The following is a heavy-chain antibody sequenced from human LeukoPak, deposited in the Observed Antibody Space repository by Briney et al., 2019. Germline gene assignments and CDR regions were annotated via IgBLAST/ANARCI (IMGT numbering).Heavy chain of an antibody. CDR1: GFTLSSYG. V-gene: IGHV3-30*19. D-gene: IGHD2-2*02. J-gene: IGHJ6*02. CDR3: AGEQGCSSTSCYIKALYYYYYGMDV. Sequence: PGRSLRLSCAASGFTLSSYGMHGVRQAPGKGLEWVAVISYDGSNKYYADSVKGRFTISRDNSKNTLYLQMNSLRAEDTAVYNCAGEQGCSSTSCYIKALYYYYYGMDVWGQGTTVTVSS. CDR2: ISYDGSNK.